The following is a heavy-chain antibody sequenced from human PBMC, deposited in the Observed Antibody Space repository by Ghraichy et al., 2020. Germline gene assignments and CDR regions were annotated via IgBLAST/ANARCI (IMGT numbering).Heavy chain of an antibody. D-gene: IGHD3-10*01. J-gene: IGHJ3*02. Sequence: GSLSLTCTVSGGSISSSNCLWGWIRQSPEGLEWIGSMRYSDNTYYNPSLKSRVTISVDTSKNHLSLTLSSVSAADTALYYCVRHDDVRYNDVFDAFHIWGQGTMVNVSS. CDR2: MRYSDNT. CDR1: GGSISSSNCL. V-gene: IGHV4-39*01. CDR3: VRHDDVRYNDVFDAFHI.